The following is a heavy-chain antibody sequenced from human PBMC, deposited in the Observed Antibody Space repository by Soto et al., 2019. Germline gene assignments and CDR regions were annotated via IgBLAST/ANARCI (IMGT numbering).Heavy chain of an antibody. CDR3: AKAKGDYGDRYMDY. CDR1: GFSISTYG. D-gene: IGHD4-17*01. Sequence: QVQPVESGGGVVQPGGSLRLTCAASGFSISTYGMHWVRQAPGKGLEWVAVISYDGDSGHFADSVRGRFTISRDNSKNTLYLQMNSLKSEDTAVYYCAKAKGDYGDRYMDYWGQGTLVTVSS. V-gene: IGHV3-30*18. J-gene: IGHJ4*02. CDR2: ISYDGDSG.